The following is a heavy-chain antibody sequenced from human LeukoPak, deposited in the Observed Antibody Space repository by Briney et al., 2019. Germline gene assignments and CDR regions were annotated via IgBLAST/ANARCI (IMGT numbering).Heavy chain of an antibody. CDR3: AASSGWLEYYFDY. V-gene: IGHV4-61*01. J-gene: IGHJ4*02. Sequence: SETLSLTCTVSGGSVSSGSYYWSWIRQPPGKGLEWIGYIYYSGSTNYNPSLKGRVTISVDTSKNQFSLKLSSVTAADTAVYYCAASSGWLEYYFDYWGQGTLVTVSS. CDR1: GGSVSSGSYY. CDR2: IYYSGST. D-gene: IGHD6-19*01.